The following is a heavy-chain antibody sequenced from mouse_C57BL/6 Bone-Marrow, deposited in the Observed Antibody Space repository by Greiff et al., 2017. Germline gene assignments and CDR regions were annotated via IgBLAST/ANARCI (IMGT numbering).Heavy chain of an antibody. Sequence: EVQLQQSGAELVRPGASVKLSCTASGFNIKDDYMHWVKQRPEQGLEWIGWIDPENGDTEYASKFQGKATITADTSSNTAYMQLSSLTSEDTAVYYGTTDKFITTVVSYFDYWGQGTTLTVSS. J-gene: IGHJ2*01. CDR3: TTDKFITTVVSYFDY. D-gene: IGHD1-1*01. CDR1: GFNIKDDY. V-gene: IGHV14-4*01. CDR2: IDPENGDT.